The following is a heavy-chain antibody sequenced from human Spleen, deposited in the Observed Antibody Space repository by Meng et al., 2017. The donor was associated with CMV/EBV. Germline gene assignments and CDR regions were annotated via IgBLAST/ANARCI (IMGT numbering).Heavy chain of an antibody. Sequence: VGRVGAGGGLVKPGGSLRLSCAASGFTFSSYSMNWVRQAPGKGLEWVSSISSSSSYIYYADSVKGRFTISRDNAKNSLYLQMNSLRAEDTAVYYCAREGPALLIPFDYWGQGTLVTVPS. J-gene: IGHJ4*02. CDR2: ISSSSSYI. CDR1: GFTFSSYS. CDR3: AREGPALLIPFDY. D-gene: IGHD2-8*01. V-gene: IGHV3-21*01.